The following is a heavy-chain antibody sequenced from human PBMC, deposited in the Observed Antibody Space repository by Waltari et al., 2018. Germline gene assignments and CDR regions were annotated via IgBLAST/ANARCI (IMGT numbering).Heavy chain of an antibody. J-gene: IGHJ3*02. CDR3: GGHTGTADAFDI. V-gene: IGHV5-51*03. D-gene: IGHD1-1*01. CDR2: YFPGDSDT. CDR1: GYSFTSYW. Sequence: EVQLVQSGAEVKKPGESLKISCKGSGYSFTSYWIGWVRQMPGKGLEWMGIYFPGDSDTRYSPSFQGQVTNSADKAINTAYLQGGSLKASDTAMYYCGGHTGTADAFDIWGQGTMVTVSS.